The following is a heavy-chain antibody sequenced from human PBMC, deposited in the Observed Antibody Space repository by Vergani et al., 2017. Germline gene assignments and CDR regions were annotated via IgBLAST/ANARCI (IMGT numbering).Heavy chain of an antibody. CDR3: ARHSPLTTVNFYWYFDL. CDR1: GGSISSYY. J-gene: IGHJ2*01. D-gene: IGHD4-17*01. CDR2: IYYSGST. V-gene: IGHV4-59*08. Sequence: QVQLQESGPGLVKPSETLSLTCTASGGSISSYYWSWIRQPPGKGLEWIGYIYYSGSTNYNPSLKSRVNISVDTSKNQFSLKLSSVTAADTAVYYCARHSPLTTVNFYWYFDLWGRGTLVTVSS.